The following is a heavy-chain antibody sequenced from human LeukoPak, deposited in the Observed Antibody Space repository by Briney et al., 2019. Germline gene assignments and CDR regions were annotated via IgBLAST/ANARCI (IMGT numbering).Heavy chain of an antibody. D-gene: IGHD3-10*01. CDR3: ARGARYYGSGTRPSWFDP. CDR2: INHSGST. V-gene: IGHV4-34*01. J-gene: IGHJ5*02. Sequence: SETLSLTCAVYGGSFSGYYWSWIRQSPGKGLEWIGEINHSGSTNYNPSLKSRVTISVDTSKNQFSLKLSSVTAADTAVYYCARGARYYGSGTRPSWFDPWGQGTLVTVSS. CDR1: GGSFSGYY.